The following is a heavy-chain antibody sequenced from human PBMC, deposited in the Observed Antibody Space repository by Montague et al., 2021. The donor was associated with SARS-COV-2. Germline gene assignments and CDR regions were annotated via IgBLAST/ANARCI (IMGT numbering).Heavy chain of an antibody. D-gene: IGHD6-6*01. J-gene: IGHJ4*02. CDR1: GFTFSEFA. CDR3: TKVPRSIGNRHHDQ. Sequence: GSLRLSCAASGFTFSEFAMSWVRQAPGKGLEWVSIIYAGGSNKYYADSXXGRFTVSRDNSNSSLYLQMNSLRSEDTGVYFCTKVPRSIGNRHHDQWGQGTLVTVSS. V-gene: IGHV3-23*03. CDR2: IYAGGSNK.